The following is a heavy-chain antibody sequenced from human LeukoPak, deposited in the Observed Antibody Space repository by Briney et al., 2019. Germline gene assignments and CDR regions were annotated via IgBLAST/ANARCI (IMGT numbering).Heavy chain of an antibody. D-gene: IGHD3-3*02. V-gene: IGHV1-18*01. CDR2: ISAYNGNT. CDR1: GYTFTSYG. Sequence: GASVKVSCKASGYTFTSYGISWVRQAPGQGLEWMGWISAYNGNTNYAQKLQGRVTMTTDTSTSTAYMELRSLRSDDTAVYYCARAPAVLAFGLTRFDPWGQGTLVTVSS. CDR3: ARAPAVLAFGLTRFDP. J-gene: IGHJ5*02.